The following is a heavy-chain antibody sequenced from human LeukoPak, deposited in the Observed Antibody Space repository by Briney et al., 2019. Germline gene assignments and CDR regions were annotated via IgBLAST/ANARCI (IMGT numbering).Heavy chain of an antibody. Sequence: PGGSLRLSCEASGFSVKNNYISWVRQAPGEGLEWVSAISGSGGSTYYADSVKGRFTISRDNSKNTLSLQMNSLRAEDTAVYYCAKNGQWLVHKGGYFDYWGQGTLVTVSS. V-gene: IGHV3-23*01. CDR2: ISGSGGST. D-gene: IGHD6-19*01. CDR3: AKNGQWLVHKGGYFDY. J-gene: IGHJ4*02. CDR1: GFSVKNNY.